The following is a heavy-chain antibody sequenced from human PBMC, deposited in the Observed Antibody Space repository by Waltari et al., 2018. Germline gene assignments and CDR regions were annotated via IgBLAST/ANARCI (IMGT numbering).Heavy chain of an antibody. Sequence: QVQLQQWGAGLLKPSETLSLPCPVYGGSFSGYYWSWIRQPPGKGLEWIGEINHSGSTNYNPSLKSRVTISVDTSKNQFSLKLSSVTAADTAVYYCARGTVTIDYWGQGTLVTVSS. V-gene: IGHV4-34*01. CDR2: INHSGST. CDR3: ARGTVTIDY. J-gene: IGHJ4*02. CDR1: GGSFSGYY. D-gene: IGHD1-7*01.